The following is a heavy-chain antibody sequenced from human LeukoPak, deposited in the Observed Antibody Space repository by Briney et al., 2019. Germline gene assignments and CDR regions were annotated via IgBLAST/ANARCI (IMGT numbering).Heavy chain of an antibody. Sequence: PGGSLRLSFAASGFSFSRYWMHWVRQVPGKGLGWVSRINSDGRSTTYADSVKGRFTISRDNAKNTLYLQLNSLSAEDTAVYFCARDGVAAPDYWGQGTLVTVSS. D-gene: IGHD3-3*01. CDR2: INSDGRST. V-gene: IGHV3-74*01. CDR3: ARDGVAAPDY. J-gene: IGHJ4*02. CDR1: GFSFSRYW.